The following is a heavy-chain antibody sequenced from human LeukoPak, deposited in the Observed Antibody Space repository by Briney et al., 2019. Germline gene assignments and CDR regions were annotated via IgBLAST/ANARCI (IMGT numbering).Heavy chain of an antibody. CDR2: INTNTGNP. V-gene: IGHV7-4-1*02. CDR1: GYTFTSYA. CDR3: ARDIPSYGDPHAFDI. J-gene: IGHJ3*02. D-gene: IGHD4-17*01. Sequence: ASVKVSCKASGYTFTSYAMNWVRQAPGQGLEWMGWINTNTGNPTYAQGFTGRFVFSMDTSVSTAYLQISSLKAEDTAVYYCARDIPSYGDPHAFDIWGLGTMVTVSS.